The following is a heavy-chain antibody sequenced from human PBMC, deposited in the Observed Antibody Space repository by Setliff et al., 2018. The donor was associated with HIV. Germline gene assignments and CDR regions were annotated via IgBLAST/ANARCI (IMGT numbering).Heavy chain of an antibody. CDR1: GFTFSNYA. CDR3: ARDRGSGTCRGCDYMDV. Sequence: GGSLRLSCVASGFTFSNYAMHWVRQAPGKGLEWVTVISYDESNKYYGDSVKGRFTISRDNAKNTLYLQMNSLRDEDTAVYYCARDRGSGTCRGCDYMDVWGKGTTVTVSS. J-gene: IGHJ6*03. D-gene: IGHD3-3*01. V-gene: IGHV3-30*07. CDR2: ISYDESNK.